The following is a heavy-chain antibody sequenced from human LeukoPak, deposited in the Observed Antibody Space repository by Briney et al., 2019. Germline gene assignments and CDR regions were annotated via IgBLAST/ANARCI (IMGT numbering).Heavy chain of an antibody. V-gene: IGHV4-59*01. CDR3: ASSGVYYDFWSGYWAFDI. D-gene: IGHD3-3*01. CDR1: GGSISSYY. Sequence: SEALSLTCTVSGGSISSYYWSWIRQPPGKGLEWIGYIYYSGSTNYNPSLKSRVTISVDTSKNQFSLKLSSVTAADTAVYYCASSGVYYDFWSGYWAFDIWGQGTMVTVSS. CDR2: IYYSGST. J-gene: IGHJ3*02.